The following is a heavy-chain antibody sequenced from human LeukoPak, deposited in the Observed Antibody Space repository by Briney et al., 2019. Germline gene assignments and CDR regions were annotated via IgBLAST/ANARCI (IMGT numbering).Heavy chain of an antibody. J-gene: IGHJ4*02. Sequence: TSETLSLTCAVYGGSFSDYYWSWIRQPPGKGLEWIGEINHSGSTNYNPSLKSRVTISVDTSKSQFSLKLTSVTAADTAVYYCARGYSSSWYDWGQGTLVTVSS. CDR1: GGSFSDYY. CDR3: ARGYSSSWYD. D-gene: IGHD6-13*01. V-gene: IGHV4-34*01. CDR2: INHSGST.